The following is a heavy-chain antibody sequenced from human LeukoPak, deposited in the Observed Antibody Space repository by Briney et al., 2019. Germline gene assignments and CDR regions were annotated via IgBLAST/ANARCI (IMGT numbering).Heavy chain of an antibody. V-gene: IGHV1-69*13. CDR2: IIPIFGTA. Sequence: GASVKVSCKASGGTFIGYAISWVRQAPGQGLEWMGGIIPIFGTANYAQKFQGRVTITADESTSTAYMELSSLRSGDTAVYYCATLRLGELSLYPPFDYWGQGTLVTVSS. D-gene: IGHD3-16*02. J-gene: IGHJ4*02. CDR1: GGTFIGYA. CDR3: ATLRLGELSLYPPFDY.